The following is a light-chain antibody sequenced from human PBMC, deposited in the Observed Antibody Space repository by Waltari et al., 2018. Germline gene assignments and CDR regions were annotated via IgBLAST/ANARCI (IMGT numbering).Light chain of an antibody. CDR3: QQRNSYPIT. V-gene: IGKV1-9*01. CDR2: TAS. J-gene: IGKJ5*01. Sequence: TCRARQGISSYLAWYQQKPGKAPKLLIHTASTLQSGVPSRFSGSGSGTDFTLSISSLQPEDFATYYCQQRNSYPITFGQGTRLEIK. CDR1: QGISSY.